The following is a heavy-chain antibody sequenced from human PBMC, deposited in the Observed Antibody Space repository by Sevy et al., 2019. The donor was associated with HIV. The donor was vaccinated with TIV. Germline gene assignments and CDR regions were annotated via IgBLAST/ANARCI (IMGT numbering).Heavy chain of an antibody. CDR2: IYSGGST. D-gene: IGHD3-10*01. V-gene: IGHV3-53*01. J-gene: IGHJ6*02. CDR1: GFTVSSNY. CDR3: SGKGRFTNSVDDPKTMLYLQMNSLGAEDTAVYYCARVSAGYGSGLNYYYGMDV. Sequence: GGSLRLSCAASGFTVSSNYMSWVRQAPGKGLEWVSVIYSGGSTYYADSVKGRFTISRDNSKNTLYLQMNSLRAEDTPTLPGSGKGRFTNSVDDPKTMLYLQMNSLGAEDTAVYYCARVSAGYGSGLNYYYGMDVWGQGTTVTVSS.